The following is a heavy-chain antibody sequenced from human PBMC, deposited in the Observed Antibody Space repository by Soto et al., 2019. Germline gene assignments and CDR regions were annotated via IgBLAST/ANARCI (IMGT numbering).Heavy chain of an antibody. V-gene: IGHV4-38-2*02. CDR1: GYSISSGYY. CDR3: ARDLRYSGDYYYYGMDV. J-gene: IGHJ6*02. Sequence: SETLSLTCAVSGYSISSGYYCGWIRQPPGKGLEWIGSIYHSGSTYYNPSLKSRVTISVDTSKNQFSLKLSSVTAADTAVYYCARDLRYSGDYYYYGMDVWGQGTTVTVSS. CDR2: IYHSGST. D-gene: IGHD3-16*02.